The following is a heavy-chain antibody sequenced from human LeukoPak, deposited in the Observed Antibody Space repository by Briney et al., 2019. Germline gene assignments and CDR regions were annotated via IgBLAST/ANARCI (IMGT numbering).Heavy chain of an antibody. V-gene: IGHV1-2*02. CDR2: INHNSGGT. CDR1: GYTFTGFY. J-gene: IGHJ5*02. D-gene: IGHD6-19*01. Sequence: ASVKVSCKASGYTFTGFYMHWVRQAPGQGLEWMGWINHNSGGTNYAQKFQGRVTMTRDTSISTAYMELSRLRSVDTAVYYCASAVAGTGRIDPWGQGTLVTVSS. CDR3: ASAVAGTGRIDP.